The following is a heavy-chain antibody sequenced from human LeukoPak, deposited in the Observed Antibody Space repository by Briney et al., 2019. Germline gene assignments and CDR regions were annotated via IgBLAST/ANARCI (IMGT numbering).Heavy chain of an antibody. J-gene: IGHJ4*02. D-gene: IGHD6-13*01. Sequence: GGSLRLSCAASGFTFSSYEMNWVRQAPGKGLDWVSYISTSGSTIYYADSVKGRFTISRDNAKNSPYLQMNSLRAEDTAVYYCATSRGSWPDYFDYWGQGTLVTVSS. CDR3: ATSRGSWPDYFDY. V-gene: IGHV3-48*03. CDR1: GFTFSSYE. CDR2: ISTSGSTI.